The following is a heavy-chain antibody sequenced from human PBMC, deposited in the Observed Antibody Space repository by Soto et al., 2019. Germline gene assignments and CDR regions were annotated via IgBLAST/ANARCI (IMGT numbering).Heavy chain of an antibody. D-gene: IGHD2-2*01. Sequence: SGPVPQRCTFAGGCIISRRYYGGWIRQPPGKGLEWIGSIYYSGSTYYNPSLKSRVTISVDTSKNQFSLKLSSVTAADTAVYYCARMVAHQLLTSAWFDPWGQGTRVTVSS. J-gene: IGHJ5*02. CDR1: GGCIISRRYY. V-gene: IGHV4-39*01. CDR3: ARMVAHQLLTSAWFDP. CDR2: IYYSGST.